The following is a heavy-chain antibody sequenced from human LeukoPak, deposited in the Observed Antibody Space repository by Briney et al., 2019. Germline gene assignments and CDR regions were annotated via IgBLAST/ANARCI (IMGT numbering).Heavy chain of an antibody. CDR3: AKDRGPWGDYDSSHYYYGMDV. Sequence: GGSLRLSCAAFGFTFSSYGMHWVRQAPGKGLEWVAVISYDGSNKYYADSVKGRFTISRDNSKNTLYLQMNSLRAEDTAVYYCAKDRGPWGDYDSSHYYYGMDVWGQGTTVTVSS. V-gene: IGHV3-30*18. D-gene: IGHD4-17*01. CDR1: GFTFSSYG. J-gene: IGHJ6*02. CDR2: ISYDGSNK.